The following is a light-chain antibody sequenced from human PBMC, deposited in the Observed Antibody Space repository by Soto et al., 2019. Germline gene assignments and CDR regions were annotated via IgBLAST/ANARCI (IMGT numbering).Light chain of an antibody. V-gene: IGKV1-9*01. Sequence: DIHFTQFPSFLSASVGDRVTITCRASQGISSFLAWYQQKPPKAPELLIYGASTLQSGVPSRFSGSGSGTEFTLTISSLQPEDFATYYCQQLNTYPITFAQGTRLEIK. CDR2: GAS. J-gene: IGKJ5*01. CDR3: QQLNTYPIT. CDR1: QGISSF.